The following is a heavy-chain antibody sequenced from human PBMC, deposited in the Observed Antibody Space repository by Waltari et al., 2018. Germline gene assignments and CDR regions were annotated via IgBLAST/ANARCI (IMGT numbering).Heavy chain of an antibody. CDR2: ISSDGGRT. Sequence: EVRLVESGGGLVQPGGSLRLSCSASGFGSFNSFDMMWVRQAPGKGLDYVSAISSDGGRTYYADSVKGRFTVSRDNSRNMLYLQMTNLTPEDTAVYYCVKDSFRYPGYWGQGTLVTVSS. J-gene: IGHJ4*02. CDR3: VKDSFRYPGY. V-gene: IGHV3-64D*06. CDR1: GFGSFNSFD. D-gene: IGHD1-1*01.